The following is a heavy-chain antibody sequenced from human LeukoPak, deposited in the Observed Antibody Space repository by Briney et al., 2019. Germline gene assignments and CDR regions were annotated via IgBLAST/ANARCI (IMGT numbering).Heavy chain of an antibody. CDR3: ARSGSGYLRYYFDY. CDR1: GGSISSSSYY. V-gene: IGHV4-39*07. Sequence: PSETLSLTCTVSGGSISSSSYYWGWIRQPPGKGLEWIGSIYHSGRTYYNPSLKSRVTISVDTSKNQFSLKLSSVTAADTAVYYCARSGSGYLRYYFDYWGQGTLVTVSS. J-gene: IGHJ4*02. CDR2: IYHSGRT. D-gene: IGHD3-22*01.